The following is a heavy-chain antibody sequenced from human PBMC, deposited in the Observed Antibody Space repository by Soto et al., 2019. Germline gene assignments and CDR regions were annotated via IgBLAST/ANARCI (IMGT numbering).Heavy chain of an antibody. V-gene: IGHV4-30-4*01. J-gene: IGHJ6*02. CDR3: ARAPLDYSNYYYYYYGMDV. D-gene: IGHD4-4*01. Sequence: SETLSLTCTVSGGSISSGDYYWSWIRQPPGKGLEWIGYIYYSGSTYYNPSLKSRVTISVDTSKNQFSLKLSSVTAADTAVYYCARAPLDYSNYYYYYYGMDVWGQGTTVTVSS. CDR2: IYYSGST. CDR1: GGSISSGDYY.